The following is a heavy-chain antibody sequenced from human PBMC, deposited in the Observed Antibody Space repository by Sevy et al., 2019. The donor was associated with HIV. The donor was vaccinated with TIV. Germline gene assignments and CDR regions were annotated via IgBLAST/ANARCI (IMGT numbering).Heavy chain of an antibody. J-gene: IGHJ3*02. CDR3: ARDRGTVKYRGDAFDI. V-gene: IGHV3-21*01. Sequence: GGSLRLSCAASGFTFSSYSMNWVRQAPGKGLEWVSSISSSSSYIYYADSVKGRFTISRDNAKNSLYLQMNSLRAEDTAVYYCARDRGTVKYRGDAFDIWGQGTMVTVSS. D-gene: IGHD1-1*01. CDR2: ISSSSSYI. CDR1: GFTFSSYS.